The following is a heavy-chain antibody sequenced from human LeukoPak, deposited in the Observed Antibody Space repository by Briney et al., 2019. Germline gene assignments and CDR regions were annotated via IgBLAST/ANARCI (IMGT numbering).Heavy chain of an antibody. J-gene: IGHJ4*02. CDR1: GFTFSSYR. D-gene: IGHD1-7*01. CDR3: AKDVYNWNFYFDY. Sequence: GGSLRLSCAASGFTFSSYRMNWVRQAPGKGLEWVSAISGSGGSTYYADSVKGRFTISRDNSKNTLYLQMNSLRAEDTAVFYCAKDVYNWNFYFDYWGQGTLVTVSS. CDR2: ISGSGGST. V-gene: IGHV3-23*01.